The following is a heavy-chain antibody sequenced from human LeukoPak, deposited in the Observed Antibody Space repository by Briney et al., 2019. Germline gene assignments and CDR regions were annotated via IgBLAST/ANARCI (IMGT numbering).Heavy chain of an antibody. CDR2: ISGSAVAT. CDR1: GFTFSSYA. D-gene: IGHD1-7*01. V-gene: IGHV3-23*01. CDR3: ARNWNWDYYFDY. J-gene: IGHJ4*02. Sequence: PGGSLRLSCAGSGFTFSSYAMSWVRQAPGKGLEWVSAISGSAVATYYADSVKGRFTISRDSSKNTLYLQMNSLRAEDTAVYYCARNWNWDYYFDYWGQGTLVTVSS.